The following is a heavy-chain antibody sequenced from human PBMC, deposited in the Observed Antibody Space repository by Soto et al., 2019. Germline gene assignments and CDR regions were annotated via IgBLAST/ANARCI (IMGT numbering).Heavy chain of an antibody. CDR1: GGSFSGYY. Sequence: QVQLQQWGAGLLKPSETLSLTCAVYGGSFSGYYWSWIRQPPGKGLEWIGEINHSGSTNYNPSLKSRVTISLDTSKNQFSLKLSSVTAADTAVYYCASIAAAGTSPTGGWFDPWGQGTLVTVSS. CDR2: INHSGST. J-gene: IGHJ5*02. V-gene: IGHV4-34*01. CDR3: ASIAAAGTSPTGGWFDP. D-gene: IGHD6-13*01.